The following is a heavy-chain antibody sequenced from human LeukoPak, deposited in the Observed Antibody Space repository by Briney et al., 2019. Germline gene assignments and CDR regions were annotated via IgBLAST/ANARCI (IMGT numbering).Heavy chain of an antibody. D-gene: IGHD6-13*01. V-gene: IGHV4-31*03. CDR1: GGSISSGGYY. CDR3: ARVSGQLATRVDY. J-gene: IGHJ4*02. Sequence: PSQTLSLTCTVPGGSISSGGYYWSWIRQHPGKGLEWIGYIYYSGSTYYNPSLKSRVTISVDTSKNQFSLKLSSVTAADTTVYYCARVSGQLATRVDYWGQGTLVTVSS. CDR2: IYYSGST.